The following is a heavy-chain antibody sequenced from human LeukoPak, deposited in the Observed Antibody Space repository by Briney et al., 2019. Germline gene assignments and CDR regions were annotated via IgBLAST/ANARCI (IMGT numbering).Heavy chain of an antibody. CDR2: IDYSGST. CDR3: ASGADSSGGYSIFYFDY. Sequence: SETLSLTCTVSGGSFSSSDYYWNWIRQPRGKGLEWIGYIDYSGSTNYNPSLKSRVTISVDTSKNQFSLKLSSVTAADTAVYYCASGADSSGGYSIFYFDYRGQGTLVTVSS. V-gene: IGHV4-61*08. D-gene: IGHD3-22*01. J-gene: IGHJ4*02. CDR1: GGSFSSSDYY.